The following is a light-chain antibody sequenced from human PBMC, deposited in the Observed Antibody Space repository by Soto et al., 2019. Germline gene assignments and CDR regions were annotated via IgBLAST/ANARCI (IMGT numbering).Light chain of an antibody. V-gene: IGKV3-15*01. Sequence: EIVMTQSPATLSVSPGERATLSCRASQSVSGNLAWFQQKPGQAPRLLIYGASTRATGIPVRFSGSGSGTEFSLTISIRQSEDFAVYYCQQYNDRPGTFGQGTKVEIK. CDR3: QQYNDRPGT. CDR1: QSVSGN. CDR2: GAS. J-gene: IGKJ1*01.